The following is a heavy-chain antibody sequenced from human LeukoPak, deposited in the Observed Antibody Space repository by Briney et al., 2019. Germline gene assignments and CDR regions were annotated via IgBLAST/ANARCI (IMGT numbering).Heavy chain of an antibody. CDR2: ISGNGRNT. V-gene: IGHV3-23*01. CDR1: GFTFSSYV. D-gene: IGHD2-15*01. Sequence: GGSLRLSCAASGFTFSSYVMSWVRQAPGKGLEWVSTISGNGRNTYYADSVKGRFTISRDNPKITLYLEMNSLRAEDTAVYYCARGRGVYGYWYFDLWGRGTLVTVSS. J-gene: IGHJ2*01. CDR3: ARGRGVYGYWYFDL.